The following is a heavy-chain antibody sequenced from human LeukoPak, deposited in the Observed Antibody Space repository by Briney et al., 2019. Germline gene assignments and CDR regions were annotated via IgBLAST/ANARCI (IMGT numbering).Heavy chain of an antibody. V-gene: IGHV1-46*01. J-gene: IGHJ6*03. CDR1: GYTFTSYY. CDR3: ARGYIVVVPAAFYYMDV. Sequence: ASVKVSCKASGYTFTSYYMHWVRQAPGQGLEWMGIINPSGGSTSYAQKFQGRVTMTRDTSISTAYMELSRLRSDDTAVYYCARGYIVVVPAAFYYMDVWGKGTTVTVSS. D-gene: IGHD2-2*01. CDR2: INPSGGST.